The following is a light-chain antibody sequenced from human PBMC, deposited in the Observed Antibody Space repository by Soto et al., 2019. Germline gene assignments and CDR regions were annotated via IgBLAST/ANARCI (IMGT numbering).Light chain of an antibody. CDR2: SNN. CDR1: SSNIGSNT. Sequence: QSLLTHPPSSSGTPGQRVTISCSGSSSNIGSNTVNWYQQLPGTAPKLLIYSNNQRPSGVPDRFSGSKSGTSASLAISGLQSEDETDYYCAAWDDSLNGYVFGTGTKVTAL. V-gene: IGLV1-44*01. CDR3: AAWDDSLNGYV. J-gene: IGLJ1*01.